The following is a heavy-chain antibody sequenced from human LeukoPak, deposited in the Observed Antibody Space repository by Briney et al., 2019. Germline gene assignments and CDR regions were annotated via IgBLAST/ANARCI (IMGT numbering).Heavy chain of an antibody. CDR1: GGTFSSYA. D-gene: IGHD6-6*01. CDR2: IIPIFGTA. J-gene: IGHJ3*02. Sequence: SVKVSCKASGGTFSSYAISWVRQAPGQGLEWMGGIIPIFGTANYAQKFQGRVTITADESTSTAYMELSSLRSEDTAVYYCARDDSSSSHVADAFDIWGQGTMVTVSS. CDR3: ARDDSSSSHVADAFDI. V-gene: IGHV1-69*13.